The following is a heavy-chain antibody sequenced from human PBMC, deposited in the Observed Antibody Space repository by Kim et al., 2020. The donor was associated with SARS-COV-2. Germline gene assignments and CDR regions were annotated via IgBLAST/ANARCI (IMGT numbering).Heavy chain of an antibody. Sequence: SETLSLTCTVSGGSISSGGYYWSWIRQHPGKGLEWIGYTYYSGSTYYNPSVKSRVTISVDTTKNQFSLKLSSVTAADTAVYYCARRSGGRCSLAGFDYWGQGTLVTVSS. CDR2: TYYSGST. J-gene: IGHJ4*02. D-gene: IGHD2-15*01. CDR1: GGSISSGGYY. V-gene: IGHV4-31*03. CDR3: ARRSGGRCSLAGFDY.